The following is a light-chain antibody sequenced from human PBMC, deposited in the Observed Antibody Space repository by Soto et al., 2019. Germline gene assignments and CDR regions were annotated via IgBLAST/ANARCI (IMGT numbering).Light chain of an antibody. Sequence: DIHMTQSPSSLSAFVGDTVTITCRASQDISNFLAWYQQKPGKVPKLLIYAASTLQSGVPSRFSGSGSGTDFTLTISSLQPEDVATYYCQKCKIAPFTFGGGTKVDIK. V-gene: IGKV1-27*01. CDR3: QKCKIAPFT. CDR1: QDISNF. CDR2: AAS. J-gene: IGKJ4*01.